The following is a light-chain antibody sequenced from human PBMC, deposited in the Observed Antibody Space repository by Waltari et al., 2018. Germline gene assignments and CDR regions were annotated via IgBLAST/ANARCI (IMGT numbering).Light chain of an antibody. J-gene: IGKJ2*01. CDR3: HQYNNWPLYT. Sequence: EIVMTQFPRTLSVSPGERVTLSCRASQRIGGNLAWSKQKPGQAPRLLLSHASTRASGVPARFGGGASGSDFYLTISSMQSEDYAVYYCHQYNNWPLYTVGQGTKLAIK. CDR1: QRIGGN. V-gene: IGKV3-15*01. CDR2: HAS.